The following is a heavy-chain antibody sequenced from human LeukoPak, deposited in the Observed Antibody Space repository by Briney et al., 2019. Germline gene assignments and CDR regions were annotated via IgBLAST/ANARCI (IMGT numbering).Heavy chain of an antibody. CDR3: ARALGAFDI. J-gene: IGHJ3*02. CDR1: GFTFSSYA. CDR2: ISSNGGST. Sequence: GGSLRLSCAASGFTFSSYAMHWVRQAPGKGLEYVSAISSNGGSTYYANSVKGRFTISRDNSKNTLYLQMGSLRAEDMAVYYCARALGAFDIWGQGTMVTVS. V-gene: IGHV3-64*01.